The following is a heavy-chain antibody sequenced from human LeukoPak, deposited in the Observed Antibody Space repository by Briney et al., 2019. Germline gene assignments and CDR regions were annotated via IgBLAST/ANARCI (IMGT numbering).Heavy chain of an antibody. D-gene: IGHD3-9*01. CDR1: GGSFSAYY. CDR3: ARSPLTGNYGDWFDP. J-gene: IGHJ5*02. V-gene: IGHV4-34*01. CDR2: INHSGRT. Sequence: SETLSLTCGVSGGSFSAYYWSWIRQPPGKGLELIGEINHSGRTNYNPSLKSRVTISVDTSKNQFSLNLSSVTAADTAVYYCARSPLTGNYGDWFDPWGQGTLVIV.